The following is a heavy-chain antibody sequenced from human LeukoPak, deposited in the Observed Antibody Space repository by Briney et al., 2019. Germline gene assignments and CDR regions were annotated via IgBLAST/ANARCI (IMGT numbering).Heavy chain of an antibody. Sequence: SETLSLTCTVSGGSISSGSYYWSWIRQPAGKGLEWIGRIYTSGSTNYNPSLKSRVTISVDTSKNQFSLKLSSVTAADTAVYYCATTVVTPYIFDCWGQGTLVTVSS. D-gene: IGHD4-23*01. J-gene: IGHJ4*02. CDR2: IYTSGST. CDR3: ATTVVTPYIFDC. V-gene: IGHV4-61*02. CDR1: GGSISSGSYY.